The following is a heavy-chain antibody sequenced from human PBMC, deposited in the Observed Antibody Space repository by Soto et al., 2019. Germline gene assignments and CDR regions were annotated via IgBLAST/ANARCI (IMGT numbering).Heavy chain of an antibody. V-gene: IGHV3-30*18. J-gene: IGHJ3*02. Sequence: QVQLVESGGGVVQPGRSLRLSCAASGFTFSSYGMHWVRQAPGKGLEWVAVISYDGSNKYYADSVKGRFTISRDNSKNTLYLQMNSLRAEDTAVYYCAKGSDAFDIWGQATMVTVSS. CDR3: AKGSDAFDI. CDR1: GFTFSSYG. CDR2: ISYDGSNK.